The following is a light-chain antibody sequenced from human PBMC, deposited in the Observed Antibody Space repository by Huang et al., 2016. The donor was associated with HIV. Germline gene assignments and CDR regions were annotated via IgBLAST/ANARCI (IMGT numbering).Light chain of an antibody. CDR3: REYDNVRRFT. CDR1: QDISNY. V-gene: IGKV1-33*01. Sequence: DIQMTQSPSSLSASIGDRVTITCQASQDISNYLNWYHQKPGTAPKLLIYTASNLETGVPPRFSGSGSGTEFIFTINSLQPEDVGTYYCREYDNVRRFTFGPGTKVHI. CDR2: TAS. J-gene: IGKJ3*01.